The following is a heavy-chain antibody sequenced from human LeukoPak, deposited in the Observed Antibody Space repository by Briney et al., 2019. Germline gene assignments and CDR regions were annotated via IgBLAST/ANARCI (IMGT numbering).Heavy chain of an antibody. CDR1: GFTFDDYT. V-gene: IGHV3-43*01. D-gene: IGHD4-17*01. CDR3: AKEGEGYGDYALQH. Sequence: AGGSLRLSCAASGFTFDDYTMHWVRQAPGKGLEWVSLISWDGGSTYYADSVKGRFTISRDNSKNSLYLQMNSLRTEDTALYYCAKEGEGYGDYALQHWGQGTLVTVSS. CDR2: ISWDGGST. J-gene: IGHJ1*01.